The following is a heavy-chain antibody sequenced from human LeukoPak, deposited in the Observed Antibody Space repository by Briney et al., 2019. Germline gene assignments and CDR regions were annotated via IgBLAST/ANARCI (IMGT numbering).Heavy chain of an antibody. D-gene: IGHD2-2*01. J-gene: IGHJ5*02. Sequence: GGSLRLSCAASGFTFSSYTINWVRQAPGKGLEWVSAISGSGGSTYYADSVKGRFTISRDNSKNTLYLQMNSLRAEDTAVYYCAKGNGYCSSTSCHNWFDPWGQGTLVTVSS. CDR1: GFTFSSYT. V-gene: IGHV3-23*01. CDR3: AKGNGYCSSTSCHNWFDP. CDR2: ISGSGGST.